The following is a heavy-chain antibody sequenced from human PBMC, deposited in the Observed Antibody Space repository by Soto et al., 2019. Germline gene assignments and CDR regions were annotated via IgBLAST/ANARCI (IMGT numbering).Heavy chain of an antibody. CDR3: ARRPPPNYGMDV. J-gene: IGHJ6*02. CDR2: IHYSGTT. Sequence: SETLSLTCDVSGGSITIGTDYWGWIRQPPGKGLEWIGNIHYSGTTNYNPSLKSRVAISVDTSKNQFSLRLSSVTAADTAVYYCARRPPPNYGMDVWGQGTTVTVSS. V-gene: IGHV4-39*07. CDR1: GGSITIGTDY.